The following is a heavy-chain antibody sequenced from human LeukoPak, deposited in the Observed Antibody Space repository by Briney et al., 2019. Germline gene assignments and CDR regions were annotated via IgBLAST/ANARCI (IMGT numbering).Heavy chain of an antibody. CDR1: GGTFSSYA. J-gene: IGHJ4*02. D-gene: IGHD6-19*01. Sequence: SVKVSCKASGGTFSSYAISWVRQAPGQGLEWMGGIIPIFGTANHAQKFQGRVTITADKSTSTAYMELSSLRSEDTAVYYCARDLPYSSGSLGYWGQGTLVTVSS. CDR2: IIPIFGTA. V-gene: IGHV1-69*06. CDR3: ARDLPYSSGSLGY.